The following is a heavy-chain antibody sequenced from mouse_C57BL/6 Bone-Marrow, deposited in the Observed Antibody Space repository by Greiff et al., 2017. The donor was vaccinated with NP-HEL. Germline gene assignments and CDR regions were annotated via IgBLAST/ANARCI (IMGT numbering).Heavy chain of an antibody. D-gene: IGHD1-1*01. CDR3: ARRDYYGSSYWYFDV. V-gene: IGHV1-82*01. CDR2: IYPGDGDT. Sequence: VQLQQSGPERVKPGASVKISCKASGYAFSSSWMNWVKQRPGKGLEWIGRIYPGDGDTNYNGKFKGKATLTADKSSSTAYMQLSSLTSEDSAVYFCARRDYYGSSYWYFDVWGTGTTVTVSS. CDR1: GYAFSSSW. J-gene: IGHJ1*03.